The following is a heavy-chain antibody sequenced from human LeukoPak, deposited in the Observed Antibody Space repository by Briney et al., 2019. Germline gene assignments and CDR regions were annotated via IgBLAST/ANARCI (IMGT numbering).Heavy chain of an antibody. Sequence: SGTLSLTCAVSGVSISSNNWWGWVRQPPGKGLEWIGEIYHSGNPNYNPSLKSRVTISVDKSRNHFSLNLSSVTAADTAVYYCARVNINNWHSCDYWGQGTLVTVSS. CDR1: GVSISSNNW. V-gene: IGHV4-4*02. CDR2: IYHSGNP. J-gene: IGHJ4*02. D-gene: IGHD1-1*01. CDR3: ARVNINNWHSCDY.